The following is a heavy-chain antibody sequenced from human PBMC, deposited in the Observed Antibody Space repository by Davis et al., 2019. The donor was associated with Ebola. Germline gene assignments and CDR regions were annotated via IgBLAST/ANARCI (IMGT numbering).Heavy chain of an antibody. J-gene: IGHJ4*02. CDR2: ISGSGGST. CDR1: GFTFSSYV. Sequence: GGSLRLSCAASGFTFSSYVMHWVRQAPGKGLEWVSAISGSGGSTYYADSVKGRFTISRDNSKNTLYLQMNSLRAEDTAVYYCAKDRGGSYYAPFDYWGQGTMVTVSS. V-gene: IGHV3-23*01. CDR3: AKDRGGSYYAPFDY. D-gene: IGHD1-26*01.